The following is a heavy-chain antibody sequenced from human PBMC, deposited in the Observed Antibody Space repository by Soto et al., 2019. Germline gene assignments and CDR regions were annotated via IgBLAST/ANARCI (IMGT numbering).Heavy chain of an antibody. CDR2: ISGSGGST. CDR3: AKEGVGSQGLRYFDWLPDSRFDY. V-gene: IGHV3-23*01. Sequence: PVGSLRLSCAASGFTFSSYAMSWVRQAPGKGLEWVSAISGSGGSTYYADSVKGRFTISRDNSKNTLYLQMNSLRAEDTAVYYCAKEGVGSQGLRYFDWLPDSRFDYWGQGTLVTVSS. CDR1: GFTFSSYA. D-gene: IGHD3-9*01. J-gene: IGHJ4*02.